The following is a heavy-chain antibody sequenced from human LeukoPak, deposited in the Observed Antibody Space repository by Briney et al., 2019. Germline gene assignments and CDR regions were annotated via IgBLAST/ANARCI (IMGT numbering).Heavy chain of an antibody. Sequence: ASVKVSCKASGYTFTSYGISWVRQAPGQGLEWMGWVSADNGNTNYAQKLQGRVTMTTDTSTRTAYLELRSLRSDDTAVYYCARGFCSSGSCYPGGYWGQGTLVTVSP. D-gene: IGHD2-15*01. CDR1: GYTFTSYG. J-gene: IGHJ4*02. CDR3: ARGFCSSGSCYPGGY. V-gene: IGHV1-18*01. CDR2: VSADNGNT.